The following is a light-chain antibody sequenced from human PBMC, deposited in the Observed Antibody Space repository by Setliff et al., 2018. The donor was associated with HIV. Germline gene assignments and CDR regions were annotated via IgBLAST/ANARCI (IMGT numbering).Light chain of an antibody. V-gene: IGLV2-14*03. CDR2: EVT. Sequence: SALAQAASVSRSPGQSITISCTGSSSDVGGYNYVSWYQQHPGRVPKLMIYEVTHRPSGVSNRFSGSKSGYTASLTISGLQAEDEADYYCSSFTSSSTFVFGTGTKSPS. CDR3: SSFTSSSTFV. J-gene: IGLJ1*01. CDR1: SSDVGGYNY.